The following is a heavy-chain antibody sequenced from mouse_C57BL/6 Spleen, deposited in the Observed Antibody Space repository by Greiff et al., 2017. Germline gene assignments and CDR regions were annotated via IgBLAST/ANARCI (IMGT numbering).Heavy chain of an antibody. Sequence: QVQLKESGAELTRPGASVKMSCKASGYTFTSYTMHWVKQRPGQGLEWIGYINPSSGYTKYNQKFKDKATLTADKSSSTAYMQLSSLTSEDSAVYYCAREVTGTGFAYWGQGTLVTVSA. J-gene: IGHJ3*01. CDR2: INPSSGYT. CDR3: AREVTGTGFAY. CDR1: GYTFTSYT. V-gene: IGHV1-4*01. D-gene: IGHD4-1*01.